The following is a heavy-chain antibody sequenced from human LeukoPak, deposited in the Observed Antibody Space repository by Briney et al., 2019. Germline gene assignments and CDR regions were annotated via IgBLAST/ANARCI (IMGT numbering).Heavy chain of an antibody. Sequence: GGSLRLSCAASGFTFSSYGMHWVRQAPGKGLEWVAVISYDGSNKYYADSVKGRFNISRDNSKNTLYLQMNSLRAEDTAVYYCALSSSWYGGFFDYWGQGTLVTVSS. J-gene: IGHJ4*02. D-gene: IGHD6-13*01. CDR3: ALSSSWYGGFFDY. V-gene: IGHV3-30*03. CDR1: GFTFSSYG. CDR2: ISYDGSNK.